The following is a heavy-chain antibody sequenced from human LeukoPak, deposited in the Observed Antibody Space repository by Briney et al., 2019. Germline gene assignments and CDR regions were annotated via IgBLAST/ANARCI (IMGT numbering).Heavy chain of an antibody. D-gene: IGHD3-16*01. CDR1: GFTFSSYW. CDR3: ARGGGLDV. V-gene: IGHV3-7*03. Sequence: GGSLRLSCAASGFTFSSYWMNWARQVPGKGLEWVASINHNGNVNYYVDSVKGRFTISRDNAKNSLYLQMSNLRAEDTAVYFCARGGGLDVWGQGATVTVSS. CDR2: INHNGNVN. J-gene: IGHJ6*02.